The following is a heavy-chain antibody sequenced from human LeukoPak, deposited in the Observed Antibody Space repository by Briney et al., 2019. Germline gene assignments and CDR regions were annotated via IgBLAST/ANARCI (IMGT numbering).Heavy chain of an antibody. CDR1: GGSISSSSYY. J-gene: IGHJ4*02. D-gene: IGHD4-17*01. CDR2: IYYSGST. CDR3: ASTTLYGDYDFDY. Sequence: SETLSLTCTVSGGSISSSSYYWGWIRQPPGKGLEWIGSIYYSGSTYYNPSLKSRVTISVDTSKNQFSLKLSSVTAADTAVYYCASTTLYGDYDFDYWGQGTLVTVSS. V-gene: IGHV4-39*07.